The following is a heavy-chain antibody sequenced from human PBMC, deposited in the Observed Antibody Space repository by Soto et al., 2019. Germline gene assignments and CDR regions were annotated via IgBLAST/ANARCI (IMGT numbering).Heavy chain of an antibody. V-gene: IGHV4-61*01. Sequence: QVQLQESGPGLVKPSETLSLTCTVSGGSVSSGSYYWIWIRQPPGKGLEWIGYIYYSGSTNYNPSLKSRVTISVDTSKNPFSLKLSSVTAADTAVYYCAREVVLRGIDYWGQGTLVTVSS. J-gene: IGHJ4*02. CDR1: GGSVSSGSYY. D-gene: IGHD2-2*01. CDR2: IYYSGST. CDR3: AREVVLRGIDY.